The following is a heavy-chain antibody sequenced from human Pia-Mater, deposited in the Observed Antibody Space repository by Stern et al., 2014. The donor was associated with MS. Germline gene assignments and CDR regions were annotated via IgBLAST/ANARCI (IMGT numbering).Heavy chain of an antibody. J-gene: IGHJ4*02. CDR3: ARVDSSSWDFDY. Sequence: QVQLVESGPGLVKPSQTLSLTCTVSGGSISSGGYYWSWIRQHPGKGLGWIGYIYYSGSTYYNPSLKSRVTISVDTSKNQFSLKLSSVTAADTAVYYCARVDSSSWDFDYWGQGTLVTVSS. V-gene: IGHV4-31*03. D-gene: IGHD6-13*01. CDR1: GGSISSGGYY. CDR2: IYYSGST.